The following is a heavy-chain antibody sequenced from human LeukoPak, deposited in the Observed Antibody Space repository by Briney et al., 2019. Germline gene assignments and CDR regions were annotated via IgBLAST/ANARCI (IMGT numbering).Heavy chain of an antibody. CDR3: ARAVCSGSFQTYYYYMDV. CDR2: IYYSGST. Sequence: SETLSLTCTVSGGSISSSSYYWGWIRQPPGKGLEWIGSIYYSGSTYYNPSLKSRVTISVDTSKNQFSLKLSSVTAADTAVYYCARAVCSGSFQTYYYYMDVWGKGTTVTISS. V-gene: IGHV4-39*07. D-gene: IGHD3-10*02. CDR1: GGSISSSSYY. J-gene: IGHJ6*03.